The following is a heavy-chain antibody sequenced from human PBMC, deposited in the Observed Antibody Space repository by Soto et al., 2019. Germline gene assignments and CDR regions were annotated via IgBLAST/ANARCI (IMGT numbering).Heavy chain of an antibody. J-gene: IGHJ5*02. CDR2: ISSSSSYT. D-gene: IGHD1-1*01. CDR1: GFTFSDYY. CDR3: ARGGYNWNGAFDP. Sequence: GGSLRLSCAASGFTFSDYYMSWIRQAPGKGLEWVSYISSSSSYTNDADSVKGRFTISRDNAKNSLYLQMNSLRAEDTAVYYCARGGYNWNGAFDPWGQGALVTVSS. V-gene: IGHV3-11*06.